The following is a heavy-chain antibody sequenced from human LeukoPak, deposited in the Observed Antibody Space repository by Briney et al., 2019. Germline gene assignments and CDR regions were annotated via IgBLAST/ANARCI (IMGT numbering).Heavy chain of an antibody. CDR3: ARVRGDYYYYYGMDV. Sequence: PRGSLRLSCAASGFTFSSYSMNWVRQAPGKGLEWVSYISSSSSTIYYAASVKGRFTISRDNAKNSLYLQMNSLRAEDTAVYYCARVRGDYYYYYGMDVWGQGTTVTVSS. J-gene: IGHJ6*02. CDR2: ISSSSSTI. CDR1: GFTFSSYS. D-gene: IGHD3-10*01. V-gene: IGHV3-48*01.